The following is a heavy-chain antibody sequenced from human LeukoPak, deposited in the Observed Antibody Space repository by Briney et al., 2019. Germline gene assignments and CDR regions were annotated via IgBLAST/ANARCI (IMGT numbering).Heavy chain of an antibody. J-gene: IGHJ5*02. CDR1: GGTFSSYA. CDR3: AGERYSVYGRYIWFDP. D-gene: IGHD5/OR15-5a*01. Sequence: RASVKVSCKASGGTFSSYAISWVRQAPGQGLEWMGGIIPIFGTANYAQKFQGRVTIPADESTSTAYMELSSLRSEDTAVYYCAGERYSVYGRYIWFDPWGQGTLVTVSS. CDR2: IIPIFGTA. V-gene: IGHV1-69*13.